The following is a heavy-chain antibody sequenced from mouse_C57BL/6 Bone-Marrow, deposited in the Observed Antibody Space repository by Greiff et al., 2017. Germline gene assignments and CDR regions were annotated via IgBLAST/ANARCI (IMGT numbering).Heavy chain of an antibody. D-gene: IGHD6-2*01. CDR2: IWSGGSK. CDR3: AGFSFAY. J-gene: IGHJ3*01. V-gene: IGHV2-2*01. CDR1: GFSLTSYG. Sequence: VKLQESGPGLVQPSQSLSITCTVSGFSLTSYGVHWVRQSPGKGLEWLGVIWSGGSKDYNAAFISRLSISKDNSKSQVFFKMNSLQADDTAIYYCAGFSFAYWGQGTLVTVSA.